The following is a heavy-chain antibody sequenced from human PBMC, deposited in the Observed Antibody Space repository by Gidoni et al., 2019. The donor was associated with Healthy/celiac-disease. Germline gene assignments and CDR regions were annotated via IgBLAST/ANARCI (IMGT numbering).Heavy chain of an antibody. CDR3: AKEHPVLGKIAATDY. J-gene: IGHJ4*01. Sequence: EVQLLESGGGLVQPGGSLRLSCAASVFTFSSYAMSWVRKAPGKGLEWVSAISGSGGSTYYADSVKGRFTISRDNSKNTLYLQMNSLRAEDTAVYYCAKEHPVLGKIAATDYWGQHGNPGHRLL. CDR1: VFTFSSYA. CDR2: ISGSGGST. V-gene: IGHV3-23*01. D-gene: IGHD6-13*01.